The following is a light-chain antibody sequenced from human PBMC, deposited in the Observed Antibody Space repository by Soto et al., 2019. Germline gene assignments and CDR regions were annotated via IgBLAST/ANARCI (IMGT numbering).Light chain of an antibody. J-gene: IGLJ2*01. CDR1: ASDIATYNH. V-gene: IGLV2-14*01. CDR3: SSYTLTTTL. Sequence: QSALTQPASVSRSPGQSITISCTGTASDIATYNHVSWYQQHPGKAPKVIIYDVSNRPSGVSSRFSGSKSGNTASLTISGLQADDEADYFCSSYTLTTTLFGGGTKLTVL. CDR2: DVS.